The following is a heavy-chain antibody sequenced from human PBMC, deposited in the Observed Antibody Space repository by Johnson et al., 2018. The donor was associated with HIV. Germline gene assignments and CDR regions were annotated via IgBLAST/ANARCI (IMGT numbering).Heavy chain of an antibody. CDR3: ARDPVSHYYDRVVVLGRSEAFDI. Sequence: QVQLVESGGGVVQPGRSLRLSCAASGFTFSSYGMHWVRQAPGKGLEWVAVIWYDGSNKYYVDSVKGRFTISRDNAKNSLYLQMNSLRAEDTAVYYCARDPVSHYYDRVVVLGRSEAFDIWGQGTMVTVSS. J-gene: IGHJ3*02. CDR1: GFTFSSYG. CDR2: IWYDGSNK. V-gene: IGHV3-33*01. D-gene: IGHD3-22*01.